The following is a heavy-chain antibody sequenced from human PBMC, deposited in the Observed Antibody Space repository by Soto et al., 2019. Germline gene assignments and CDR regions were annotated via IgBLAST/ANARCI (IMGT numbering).Heavy chain of an antibody. J-gene: IGHJ4*02. D-gene: IGHD5-12*01. CDR3: AEEFLSGYDSPLYY. CDR2: ISYDGSNK. Sequence: GGSLRLSWAASGFTFSSYGMHWVRQAPGKGLEWVAVISYDGSNKYYADSVKGRFTISRDNSKNTLYLQMNSLRAEDTAVYYCAEEFLSGYDSPLYYWGQGTLVTVSS. CDR1: GFTFSSYG. V-gene: IGHV3-30*18.